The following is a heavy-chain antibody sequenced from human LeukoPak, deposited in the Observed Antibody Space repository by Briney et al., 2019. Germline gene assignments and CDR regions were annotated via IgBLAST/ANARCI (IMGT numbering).Heavy chain of an antibody. D-gene: IGHD6-13*01. J-gene: IGHJ3*02. Sequence: PSETLSLTCTVSGGSISSSSYYWGWIRQPPGKGLEWIGSIYYSGSTYYNPSLKSRVTISVDTSKNQFSLKLSSVTAADTAVYYCARSIAAAEDAFDIWGQGTMVTVSS. CDR1: GGSISSSSYY. CDR3: ARSIAAAEDAFDI. CDR2: IYYSGST. V-gene: IGHV4-39*07.